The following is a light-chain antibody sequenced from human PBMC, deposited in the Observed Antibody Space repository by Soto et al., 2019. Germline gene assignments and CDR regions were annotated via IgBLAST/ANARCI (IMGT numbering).Light chain of an antibody. CDR2: DVS. CDR3: CSYTTSNTRQIV. V-gene: IGLV2-14*01. J-gene: IGLJ1*01. Sequence: SVLTQPASVSGSPGQSITISCTGTSSDVGGYNYVSWYQQQPGKAPKFMIYDVSNRPSGVSNRFSGSKSGNTASLTISGLQAEDEANNYCCSYTTSNTRQIVFGTGTKVTVL. CDR1: SSDVGGYNY.